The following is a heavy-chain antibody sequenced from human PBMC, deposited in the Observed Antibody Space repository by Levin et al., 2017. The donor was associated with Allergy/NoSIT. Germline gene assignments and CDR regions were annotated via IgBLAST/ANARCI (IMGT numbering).Heavy chain of an antibody. V-gene: IGHV3-30*18. D-gene: IGHD2-15*01. CDR2: ISYDGSNK. CDR1: GFTFSSYG. Sequence: SCAASGFTFSSYGMHWVRQAPGKGLEWVAVISYDGSNKYYADPVKGRFTISRDNSKNTLYLQMNSLRAEDTAVYYCAKEGGGGYCSGGSRYQEHPEGHYYYYGMDVWGQGTTVTVSS. J-gene: IGHJ6*02. CDR3: AKEGGGGYCSGGSRYQEHPEGHYYYYGMDV.